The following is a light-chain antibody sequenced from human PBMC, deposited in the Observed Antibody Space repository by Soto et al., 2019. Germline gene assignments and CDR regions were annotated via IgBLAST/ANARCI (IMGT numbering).Light chain of an antibody. CDR3: QQSYSSPWT. V-gene: IGKV1-39*01. CDR1: QSIRSY. J-gene: IGKJ1*01. CDR2: TAS. Sequence: DIQMTQSPSSLSASVGDRVTITCRASQSIRSYLNWYQQEPGKAPKLLIHTASSLQGGVPSRFSGSGSGTDFTLTISSLQPEDFATYYCQQSYSSPWTFGQGTKVEIK.